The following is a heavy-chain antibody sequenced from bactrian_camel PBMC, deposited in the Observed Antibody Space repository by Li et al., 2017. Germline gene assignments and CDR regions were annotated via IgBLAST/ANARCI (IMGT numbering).Heavy chain of an antibody. D-gene: IGHD6*01. J-gene: IGHJ4*01. Sequence: HVQLVESGGDSVEAGRHLRLSCAASGYGYCNYDMSWYRQAPVKEREFVSGIDSDGSTSYADSVKGRFTVSRDNAKNILYLEILSLKIEDTAVYYCADPGGSWSGYWGQGTQVTVS. V-gene: IGHV3S53*01. CDR1: GYGYCNYD. CDR3: ADPGGSWSGY. CDR2: IDSDGST.